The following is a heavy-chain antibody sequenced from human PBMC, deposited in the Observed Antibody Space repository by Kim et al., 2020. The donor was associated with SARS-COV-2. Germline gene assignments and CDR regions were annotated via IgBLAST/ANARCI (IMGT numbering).Heavy chain of an antibody. D-gene: IGHD4-17*01. CDR1: GFTFSSYG. CDR2: ISYDGSNK. V-gene: IGHV3-30*18. Sequence: GGSLRLSCAASGFTFSSYGMHWVRQAPGKGLEWVAVISYDGSNKYYADSVKGRFTISRDNSKNTLYLQMNSLRAEDTAVYYCAKDLTTVTTSFDYWGQGTLVTVSS. CDR3: AKDLTTVTTSFDY. J-gene: IGHJ4*02.